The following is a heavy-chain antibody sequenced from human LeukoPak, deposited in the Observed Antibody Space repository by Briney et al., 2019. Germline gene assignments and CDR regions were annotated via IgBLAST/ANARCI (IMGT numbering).Heavy chain of an antibody. CDR3: ARGTDYYGSGSYYDNWFDP. CDR1: GGSISSYY. V-gene: IGHV4-59*01. CDR2: IYYSGST. Sequence: SETLSLTCTVSGGSISSYYWSWIRQPPGKGLEWIGYIYYSGSTNYNPSLKSRVTISVDTSKNQFSLKLSSVTAADTAVYYCARGTDYYGSGSYYDNWFDPWGQGTLVTVSS. D-gene: IGHD3-10*01. J-gene: IGHJ5*02.